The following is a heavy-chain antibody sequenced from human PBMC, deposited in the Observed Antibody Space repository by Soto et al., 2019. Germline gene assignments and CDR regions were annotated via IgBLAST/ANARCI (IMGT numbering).Heavy chain of an antibody. J-gene: IGHJ4*02. D-gene: IGHD3-10*01. CDR2: IYYSGST. CDR1: GGSISSSSYY. Sequence: PSETLSLTCTVSGGSISSSSYYWGWIRQPPGKGLEWIGSIYYSGSTYYNPSLKSRVTISVDTSKNQFSLKLSSVTAADTAVYYCARHGITMVRGDPSSFDYWGQGTLVTVSS. CDR3: ARHGITMVRGDPSSFDY. V-gene: IGHV4-39*01.